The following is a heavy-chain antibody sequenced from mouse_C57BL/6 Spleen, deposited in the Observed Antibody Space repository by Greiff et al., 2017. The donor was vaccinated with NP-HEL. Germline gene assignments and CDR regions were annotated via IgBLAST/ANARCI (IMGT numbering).Heavy chain of an antibody. CDR1: GYTFTSYW. CDR3: ARGTIVITGDY. Sequence: QVQLQQPGAELVMPGASVKLSCKASGYTFTSYWMHWVKQRPGQGLEWIGEIDPSDSYTNYNQKFKGKSTLTVDKSSSTAYMQLSSLTSEDSAVYYCARGTIVITGDYWGQGTTLTVSS. V-gene: IGHV1-69*01. D-gene: IGHD2-5*01. CDR2: IDPSDSYT. J-gene: IGHJ2*01.